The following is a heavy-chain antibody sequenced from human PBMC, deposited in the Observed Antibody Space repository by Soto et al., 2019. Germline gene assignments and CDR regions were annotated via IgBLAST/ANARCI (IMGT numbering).Heavy chain of an antibody. V-gene: IGHV2-5*02. D-gene: IGHD3-10*01. CDR1: GLSLSTSGVG. J-gene: IGHJ4*02. CDR2: IYWDDDK. CDR3: ARLIIMVRGVREFDY. Sequence: QITLKESGPTLVKPTQTLTLTCTFSGLSLSTSGVGVGWIRQPPGKALEWVALIYWDDDKRYSPSLKSRVTINKDTSQTQVVLTMTNMAPVDTATYYCARLIIMVRGVREFDYWGQGTLVTVSS.